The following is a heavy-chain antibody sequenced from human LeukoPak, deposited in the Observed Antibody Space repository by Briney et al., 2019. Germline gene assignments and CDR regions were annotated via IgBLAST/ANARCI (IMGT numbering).Heavy chain of an antibody. CDR2: IYPGGVT. Sequence: GGSLRLSCAASGFTINTNYMNWVRQAPGRGLEWLSVIYPGGVTKYAESVKGRFTISRDNAKDSLYLQMNSLSADDAAVYYCARGAAAAGTLSTIWHWGQGTLVTVSS. J-gene: IGHJ4*02. V-gene: IGHV3-53*01. D-gene: IGHD6-13*01. CDR3: ARGAAAAGTLSTIWH. CDR1: GFTINTNY.